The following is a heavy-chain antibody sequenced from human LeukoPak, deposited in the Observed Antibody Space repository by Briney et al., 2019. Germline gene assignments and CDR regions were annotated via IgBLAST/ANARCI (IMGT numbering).Heavy chain of an antibody. Sequence: SVKASCKASGGTFSSYAISWVRQAPGQGLEWMGRIIPILGIANYAQKFQGRVTITADKSTSTAYMELSSLRSEDTAVYYCARGVGGYSYGYYLSYWGQGTLVTVSS. J-gene: IGHJ4*02. CDR1: GGTFSSYA. V-gene: IGHV1-69*04. CDR2: IIPILGIA. CDR3: ARGVGGYSYGYYLSY. D-gene: IGHD5-18*01.